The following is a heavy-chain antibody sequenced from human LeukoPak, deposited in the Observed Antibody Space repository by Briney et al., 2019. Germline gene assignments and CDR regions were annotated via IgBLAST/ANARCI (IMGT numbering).Heavy chain of an antibody. CDR3: AVSYSSGWYGDMDFDY. CDR1: GGTFSSYA. D-gene: IGHD6-19*01. J-gene: IGHJ4*02. CDR2: IIPILGIA. Sequence: VKVSCKASGGTFSSYAISWVRQAPGQGLEWMGRIIPILGIANYAQKFQGRVTITADKSTSTAYMELSSLRSEDTAVYYCAVSYSSGWYGDMDFDYWGQGTLVTVSS. V-gene: IGHV1-69*10.